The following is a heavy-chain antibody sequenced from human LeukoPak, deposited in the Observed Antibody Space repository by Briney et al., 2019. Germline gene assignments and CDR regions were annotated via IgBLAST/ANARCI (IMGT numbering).Heavy chain of an antibody. Sequence: PGGSLRLSCAAYGFTFSSYDMNWVRQAPGKGLEWVSYISSSGSTIYYADSVKGRFTISRDNAKISLYLQMNSLRAEDTAVYYCARETSVPAPFDYWGQGTLVTVSS. V-gene: IGHV3-48*03. CDR2: ISSSGSTI. D-gene: IGHD6-19*01. CDR1: GFTFSSYD. CDR3: ARETSVPAPFDY. J-gene: IGHJ4*02.